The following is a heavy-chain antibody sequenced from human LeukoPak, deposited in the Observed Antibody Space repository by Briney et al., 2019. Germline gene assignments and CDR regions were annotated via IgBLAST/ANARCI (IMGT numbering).Heavy chain of an antibody. D-gene: IGHD2-15*01. CDR1: GGTFSSYA. V-gene: IGHV1-69*01. J-gene: IGHJ6*02. CDR2: IIPIFGTA. Sequence: SVKVSCKASGGTFSSYAISWVRQAPGQGLEWMGGIIPIFGTANYAQKFQGRVTITADESTSTAYMELGSLRSEDTAVYYCARYRPGAATYYYYYGMDVWGQGTTVTVSS. CDR3: ARYRPGAATYYYYYGMDV.